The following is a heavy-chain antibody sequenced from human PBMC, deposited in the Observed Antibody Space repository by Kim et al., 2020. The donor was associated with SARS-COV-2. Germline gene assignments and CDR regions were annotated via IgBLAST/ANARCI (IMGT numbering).Heavy chain of an antibody. CDR3: ASTLMRGYYYYYMDV. CDR2: INWNGGST. CDR1: GFTFDDYG. Sequence: GGSLRLSCAASGFTFDDYGMSWVRQAPGKGLEWVSGINWNGGSTGYADSVKGRFTISRDNAKNSLYLQMNSLRAEDTALYYCASTLMRGYYYYYMDVWGKGTTVTVSS. D-gene: IGHD2-8*01. J-gene: IGHJ6*03. V-gene: IGHV3-20*04.